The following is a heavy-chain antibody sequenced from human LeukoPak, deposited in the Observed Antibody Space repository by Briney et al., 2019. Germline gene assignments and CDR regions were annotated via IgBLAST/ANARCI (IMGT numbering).Heavy chain of an antibody. CDR2: IYSGGSI. D-gene: IGHD3-10*01. CDR3: ASTMVRGVMQN. Sequence: GGSLRLSCAVSGFTVSSNYMSWVRQAPGKGVEWVSVIYSGGSIYYADSVKGRFTISRDNSKNTLYLQMNSLRAEDTAVYYCASTMVRGVMQNWGQGTLVTVSS. J-gene: IGHJ4*02. CDR1: GFTVSSNY. V-gene: IGHV3-53*01.